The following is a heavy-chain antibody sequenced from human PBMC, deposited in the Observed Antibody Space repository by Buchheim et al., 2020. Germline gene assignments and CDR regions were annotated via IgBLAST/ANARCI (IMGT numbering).Heavy chain of an antibody. CDR3: RTVAGLRGDVYYGMDV. D-gene: IGHD6-19*01. CDR1: GFTFSSYS. Sequence: EVQLVESGGGLVKPGGSLRLSCAASGFTFSSYSMNWVRQAPGKGLEWVSSISSSSSYIYYADTVKGRFTISRDNAKNSLYLQMNSLRAEDTAVYYCRTVAGLRGDVYYGMDVWGQGTT. J-gene: IGHJ6*02. V-gene: IGHV3-21*01. CDR2: ISSSSSYI.